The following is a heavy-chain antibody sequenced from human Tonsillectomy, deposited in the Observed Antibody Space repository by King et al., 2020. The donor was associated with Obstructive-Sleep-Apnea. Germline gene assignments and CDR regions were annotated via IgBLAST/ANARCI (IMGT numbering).Heavy chain of an antibody. CDR1: GYTFTSYG. Sequence: QLVQSGAEVKKPGASVKVSCKASGYTFTSYGISWVRQAPGQGLEWMGWISAYNGNTNYAQKLQGRVTMTTDTSTSTAYMELRSLRSDDTAVYYCARDIGDIVVVPAARDYGMDVWGQGTTVTVSS. CDR2: ISAYNGNT. CDR3: ARDIGDIVVVPAARDYGMDV. D-gene: IGHD2-2*01. J-gene: IGHJ6*02. V-gene: IGHV1-18*04.